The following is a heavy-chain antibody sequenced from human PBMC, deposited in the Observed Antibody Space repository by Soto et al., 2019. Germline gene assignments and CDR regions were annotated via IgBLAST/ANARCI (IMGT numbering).Heavy chain of an antibody. CDR1: GFTFSDYY. D-gene: IGHD6-13*01. V-gene: IGHV3-11*01. Sequence: GWSLRLSCAASGFTFSDYYMSWIRQAPGKGLEWVSYISSSGSTIYYADSVKGRFTISRDNAKNSLYLQMNSLRAEDTAVYDCARDSFGAAAGTGYFQHWGQGTLVTVSS. CDR2: ISSSGSTI. CDR3: ARDSFGAAAGTGYFQH. J-gene: IGHJ1*01.